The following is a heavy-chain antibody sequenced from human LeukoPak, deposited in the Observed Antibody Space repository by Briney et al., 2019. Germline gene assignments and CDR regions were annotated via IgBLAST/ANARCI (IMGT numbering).Heavy chain of an antibody. V-gene: IGHV4-61*01. D-gene: IGHD3-22*01. J-gene: IGHJ4*02. Sequence: PSETLSLTCTVSGDSVSGISFYWSWIRQPPGKGLQYIGYIQYSGSTNYSPSLKSRVTISVDTSKNQFSLKLSSVTAADTAVYYCARYYDRSGYWSTSHFDYWGQGTLVTVSS. CDR2: IQYSGST. CDR1: GDSVSGISFY. CDR3: ARYYDRSGYWSTSHFDY.